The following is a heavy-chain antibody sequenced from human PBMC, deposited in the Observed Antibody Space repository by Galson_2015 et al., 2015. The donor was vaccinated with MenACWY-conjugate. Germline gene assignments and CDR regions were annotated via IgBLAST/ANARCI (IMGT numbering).Heavy chain of an antibody. CDR2: ISSSGNTI. J-gene: IGHJ1*01. CDR3: ARGVYDSSGHYFP. CDR1: GFTFSSYE. Sequence: SLRLSCAASGFTFSSYEMNWVRQAPGKGLEWVSYISSSGNTIYYADSVKGRFTIYRDNAKNSLYLQMNSLRAEDTAVYYCARGVYDSSGHYFPWGQGTLVTVSS. D-gene: IGHD3-22*01. V-gene: IGHV3-48*03.